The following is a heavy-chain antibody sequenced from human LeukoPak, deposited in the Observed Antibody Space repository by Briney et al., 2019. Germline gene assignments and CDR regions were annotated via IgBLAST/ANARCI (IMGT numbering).Heavy chain of an antibody. CDR3: ARGGPVYPLNDY. D-gene: IGHD6-6*01. J-gene: IGHJ4*02. CDR2: IYYSGST. V-gene: IGHV4-59*01. CDR1: GGSISSYY. Sequence: PSETLSLTCTSSGGSISSYYWSWIRQPPGKGLEWIGYIYYSGSTNYNPSLKSRVTISVDTSKNQFSLKLSSVTAADTAVYYCARGGPVYPLNDYWGQGTLVTVSS.